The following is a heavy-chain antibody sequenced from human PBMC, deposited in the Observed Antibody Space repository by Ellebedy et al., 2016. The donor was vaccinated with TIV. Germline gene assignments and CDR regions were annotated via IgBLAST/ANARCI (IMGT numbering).Heavy chain of an antibody. D-gene: IGHD3-9*01. Sequence: SETLSLTXTVSGGSISSSSYYWGWIRQPPGKGLEWIGYIYYSGSTNYNPSLKSRVTISVDTSKNQFSLKLSSVTAADTAVYYCARDRTRLVGPGVYYYYGMDVWGQGTTVTVSS. CDR3: ARDRTRLVGPGVYYYYGMDV. CDR2: IYYSGST. CDR1: GGSISSSSYY. J-gene: IGHJ6*02. V-gene: IGHV4-61*01.